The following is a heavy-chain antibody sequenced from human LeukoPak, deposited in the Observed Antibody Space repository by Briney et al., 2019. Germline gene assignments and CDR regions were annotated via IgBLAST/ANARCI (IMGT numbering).Heavy chain of an antibody. D-gene: IGHD2-8*01. CDR3: ARDLDHGRAFNI. CDR2: IYTSGTT. J-gene: IGHJ3*02. V-gene: IGHV4-4*07. Sequence: SETLSLTCTVSGVSISSYYWSWIRQPAGKGLEWIGRIYTSGTTNYNPSLKSRVTMSIDTSKNQFSLKLTSVTAADTAVYYCARDLDHGRAFNIWGQGTKVTVSS. CDR1: GVSISSYY.